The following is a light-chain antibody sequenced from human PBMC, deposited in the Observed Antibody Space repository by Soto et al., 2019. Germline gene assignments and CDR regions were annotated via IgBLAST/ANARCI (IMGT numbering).Light chain of an antibody. V-gene: IGKV3-20*01. Sequence: EIVLTQSPGTLSLSPGERVTLSSRASQSVGSGFLAWYQQKPGQAPRLLIYAASNRATGIPDRFSGSGSGTDFTLTISRLEPEDFAVYYCQQYRSSRTFGQGTKVEIK. CDR3: QQYRSSRT. CDR2: AAS. J-gene: IGKJ1*01. CDR1: QSVGSGF.